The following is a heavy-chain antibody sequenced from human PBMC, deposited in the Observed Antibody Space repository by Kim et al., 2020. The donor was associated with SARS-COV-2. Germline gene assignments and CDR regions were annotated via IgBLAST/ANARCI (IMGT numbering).Heavy chain of an antibody. J-gene: IGHJ5*02. CDR1: GGSISHYH. V-gene: IGHV4-59*01. CDR3: ARDVRGNWLAP. CDR2: ISDSGTT. Sequence: SETLSLTCNVSGGSISHYHWTWIRQPPGKGLEWIGSISDSGTTDYNPSLKSRVTMSVDPSQNHFSLRLKSVTAADAAIYFCARDVRGNWLAPWGQGILVTVSS. D-gene: IGHD3-10*02.